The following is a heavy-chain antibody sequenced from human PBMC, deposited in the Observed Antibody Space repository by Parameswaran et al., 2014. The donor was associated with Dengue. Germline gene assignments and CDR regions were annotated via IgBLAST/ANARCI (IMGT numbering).Heavy chain of an antibody. CDR3: ARDGPSTVTTYFQH. D-gene: IGHD4-11*01. J-gene: IGHJ1*01. Sequence: VRQAPGKGLEWVAVISYDGSNKYYADSVKGRFTISRDNSKNTLYLQMNSLRAEDTAVYYCARDGPSTVTTYFQHWGQGTLVTVSS. CDR2: ISYDGSNK. V-gene: IGHV3-30-3*01.